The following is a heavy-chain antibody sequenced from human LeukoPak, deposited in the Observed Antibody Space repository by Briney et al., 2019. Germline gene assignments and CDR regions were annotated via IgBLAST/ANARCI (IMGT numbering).Heavy chain of an antibody. J-gene: IGHJ5*02. CDR3: ARDTAMVTYWFDP. CDR2: INPNSGGT. D-gene: IGHD5-18*01. V-gene: IGHV1-2*02. Sequence: EASVKVSCKASGYTFTGYYMHWVRQAPGQGVEWMGWINPNSGGTNYAQKFQGRVTMTRDTSISTAYMELSRLRSDDTAVYYCARDTAMVTYWFDPWGQGTLVTVSS. CDR1: GYTFTGYY.